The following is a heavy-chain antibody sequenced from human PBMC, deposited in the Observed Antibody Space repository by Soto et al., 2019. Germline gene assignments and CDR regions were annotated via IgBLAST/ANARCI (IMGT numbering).Heavy chain of an antibody. J-gene: IGHJ4*02. CDR1: GFTFRSYS. CDR3: ARSYGSGRRFDY. D-gene: IGHD3-10*01. Sequence: EVQLVESGGGLVKPGESLRLSCAASGFTFRSYSMNWVRQAPGKGLDWVSSISGSSSDICYADSVKGRFTISRDNAKNSLFLQMKSLRAEDTAVYFCARSYGSGRRFDYWGQGTLVTVSS. V-gene: IGHV3-21*01. CDR2: ISGSSSDI.